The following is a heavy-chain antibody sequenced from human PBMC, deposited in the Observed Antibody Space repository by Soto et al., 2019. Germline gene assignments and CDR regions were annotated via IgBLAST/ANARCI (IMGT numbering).Heavy chain of an antibody. J-gene: IGHJ4*02. CDR3: AKDLEGEDDY. CDR2: ISYDGSYK. V-gene: IGHV3-30*18. Sequence: QVHLVESGGGVVQPGRSLTLSCAASGFTFSNYGMHWVRQAPGKGLEWVAVISYDGSYKYYAGSVRGRLTISRDNSKNTLFLQMNSLRTEDTTVYYCAKDLEGEDDYWGQGTLVTVSS. CDR1: GFTFSNYG. D-gene: IGHD1-1*01.